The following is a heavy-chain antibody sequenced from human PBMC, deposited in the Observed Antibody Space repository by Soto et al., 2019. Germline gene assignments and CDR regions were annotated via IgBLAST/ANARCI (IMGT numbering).Heavy chain of an antibody. Sequence: EAQLVESGGGLVQPGGSRRLSCAASGFTFSDHYMDWVRQAPGKGLEWVGRSRDKAHSYTTEYAASVKGRFTISRDDSKNSVYLQMNSLKTEDTAVYYCARDKRLGSRSAYGMDVWGQGTTVTVSS. D-gene: IGHD5-12*01. J-gene: IGHJ6*02. CDR2: SRDKAHSYTT. CDR1: GFTFSDHY. CDR3: ARDKRLGSRSAYGMDV. V-gene: IGHV3-72*01.